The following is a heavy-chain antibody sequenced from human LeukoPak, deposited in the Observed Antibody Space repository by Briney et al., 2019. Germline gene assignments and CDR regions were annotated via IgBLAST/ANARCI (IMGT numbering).Heavy chain of an antibody. Sequence: SQTLSLTCVVSSGDYSWSWIRQPPGKGLEWIGYIYHSGNTYYNPSLESRVTISVDRSKNQFSLKLSSVTAADAAVYYCARRYNYDAFDIWGQGTMVTVSS. CDR2: IYHSGNT. J-gene: IGHJ3*02. D-gene: IGHD5-18*01. CDR3: ARRYNYDAFDI. CDR1: SGDYS. V-gene: IGHV4-30-2*01.